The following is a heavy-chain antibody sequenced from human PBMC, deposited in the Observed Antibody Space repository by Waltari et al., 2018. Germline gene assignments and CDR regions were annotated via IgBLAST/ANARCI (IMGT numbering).Heavy chain of an antibody. CDR2: INPILGTA. J-gene: IGHJ4*02. V-gene: IGHV1-69*01. CDR3: SRADYYDSSGLDYYFDY. Sequence: QVQLVQSGAEVKKPGSSVKVSCKHSGGTFSSYAIRWARPAPGQGLEGVGGINPILGTANNAQKFQGRDTITADEATSTAYMELSSLRSEDTAVYYCSRADYYDSSGLDYYFDYWGQGTLVTVSS. D-gene: IGHD3-22*01. CDR1: GGTFSSYA.